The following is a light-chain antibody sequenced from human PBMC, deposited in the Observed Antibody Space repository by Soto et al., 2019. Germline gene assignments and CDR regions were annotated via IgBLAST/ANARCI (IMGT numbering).Light chain of an antibody. Sequence: QSVLTQPRSVSGSPGQSVTISCTGTDTNIGFYNFVSWYQQHPDKAPHLAIYDVNKRPSGVPDRFSGSKSGKTASLTISGLQADDEADYFCCSYAGTYTYVFGTGTKVTVL. CDR3: CSYAGTYTYV. J-gene: IGLJ1*01. CDR1: DTNIGFYNF. CDR2: DVN. V-gene: IGLV2-11*01.